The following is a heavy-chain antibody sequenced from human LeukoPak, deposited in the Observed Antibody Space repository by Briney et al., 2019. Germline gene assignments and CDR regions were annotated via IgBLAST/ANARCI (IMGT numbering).Heavy chain of an antibody. CDR2: INDSGST. CDR3: ARVARGNYPYYCYYYMDV. V-gene: IGHV4-34*01. Sequence: SETLSLTCAVYGGSFSGYSWNWIRQPPGKGLVWIGEINDSGSTNYNPSLTSRVTISVDTSKNQFSLKLSSVTAADTAVYYCARVARGNYPYYCYYYMDVWGKGTTVTVSS. D-gene: IGHD4-11*01. J-gene: IGHJ6*03. CDR1: GGSFSGYS.